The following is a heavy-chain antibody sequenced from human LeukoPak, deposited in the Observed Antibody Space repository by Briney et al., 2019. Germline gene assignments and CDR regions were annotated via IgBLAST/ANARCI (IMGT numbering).Heavy chain of an antibody. CDR3: ARGSKYYYGSGAVPYYYDYMDV. J-gene: IGHJ6*03. Sequence: GASVKVSCKASGYTFTSYDMYWVGQAPGQRLEWMGWVNPNSGNSGYAQKVQGRVTMTRDTSTSTVYMELSSLRSEDTALYYCARGSKYYYGSGAVPYYYDYMDVWGKGTTVTISS. CDR1: GYTFTSYD. CDR2: VNPNSGNS. V-gene: IGHV1-8*01. D-gene: IGHD3-10*01.